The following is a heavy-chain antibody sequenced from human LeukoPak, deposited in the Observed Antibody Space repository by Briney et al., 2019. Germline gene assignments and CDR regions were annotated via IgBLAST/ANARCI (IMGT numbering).Heavy chain of an antibody. CDR2: MNPNSGNT. CDR1: GYTFTSYD. V-gene: IGHV1-8*01. D-gene: IGHD2-2*01. Sequence: ASVKVSCKASGYTFTSYDINWVRQATGQGLEWMGWMNPNSGNTGYAQKFQGRVTMTRNTSISTAYMELSSLRSEDTAVYYCARAKCSSPLYYYYYGMDVWGQGTTVTVSS. J-gene: IGHJ6*02. CDR3: ARAKCSSPLYYYYYGMDV.